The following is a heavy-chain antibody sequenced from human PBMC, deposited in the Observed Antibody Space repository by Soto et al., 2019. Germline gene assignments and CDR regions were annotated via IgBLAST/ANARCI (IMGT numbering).Heavy chain of an antibody. J-gene: IGHJ4*02. CDR1: GGTFSSYA. CDR2: IIPIFGTA. D-gene: IGHD2-21*02. CDR3: ARDPGYCGGDCPDDY. Sequence: GASVKVSCKASGGTFSSYAISWVRQAPGQGLEWMGGIIPIFGTANYAQKFQGRVTITADESTSTAYMELSSLRSEDTAVYYCARDPGYCGGDCPDDYWGQGTLVTVSS. V-gene: IGHV1-69*13.